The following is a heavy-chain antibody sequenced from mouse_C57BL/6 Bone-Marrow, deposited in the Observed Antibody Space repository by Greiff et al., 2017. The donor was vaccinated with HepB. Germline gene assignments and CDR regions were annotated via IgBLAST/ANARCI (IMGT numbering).Heavy chain of an antibody. Sequence: EVQLQQSGPELVKPGASVKISCKASGYTFTDYYMNWVKQSHGKSLKWIGDINPNNGGTSYNQKFKGKATLTVDKSSSTAYMELRSLTSEDSAVYYCARVKNDYDWFAYWGQGTLVTVSA. D-gene: IGHD2-4*01. CDR2: INPNNGGT. V-gene: IGHV1-26*01. CDR3: ARVKNDYDWFAY. CDR1: GYTFTDYY. J-gene: IGHJ3*01.